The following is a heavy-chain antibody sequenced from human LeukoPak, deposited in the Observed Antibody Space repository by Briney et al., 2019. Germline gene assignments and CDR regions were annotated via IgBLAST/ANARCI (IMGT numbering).Heavy chain of an antibody. V-gene: IGHV1-8*03. Sequence: ASVKVSCKASGYTFTSYDINWVRQATGQGLEWMGWMNPNRGNTGYAQKFQGRVTITRNTSISTAYMELSSLRSEDTAVYYCAKTGYGSGSYDYWGQGTLVTVSS. J-gene: IGHJ4*02. CDR1: GYTFTSYD. CDR3: AKTGYGSGSYDY. D-gene: IGHD3-10*01. CDR2: MNPNRGNT.